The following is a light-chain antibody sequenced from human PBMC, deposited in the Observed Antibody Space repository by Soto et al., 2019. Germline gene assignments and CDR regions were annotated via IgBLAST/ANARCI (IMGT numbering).Light chain of an antibody. CDR1: QSISSW. J-gene: IGKJ1*01. Sequence: DIQMTQSPSTLSASVRDRVTITCRASQSISSWLAWYQQKPGKAPKLLIYDASSLESGVPSRFSGNGSGAEFTLTISSLQPGDFATYYCQQYRTYSFGQGTKVDNK. V-gene: IGKV1-5*01. CDR3: QQYRTYS. CDR2: DAS.